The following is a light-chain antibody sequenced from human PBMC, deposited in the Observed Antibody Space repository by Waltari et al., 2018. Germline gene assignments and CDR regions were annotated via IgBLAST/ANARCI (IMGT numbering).Light chain of an antibody. CDR1: CLRIYH. Sequence: TQDPAVSVAVGRSVRITCQGDCLRIYHASWYQQRPGQAPKLLIYDQNARPSGVPGRFSGSISDNTASLTITGAQAEDEAYYYCHSRDVSGVGGTFGGGTKLTVL. CDR3: HSRDVSGVGGT. V-gene: IGLV3-19*01. CDR2: DQN. J-gene: IGLJ2*01.